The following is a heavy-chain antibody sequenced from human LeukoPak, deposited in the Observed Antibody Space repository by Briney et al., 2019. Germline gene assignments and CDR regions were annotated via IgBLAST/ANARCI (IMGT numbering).Heavy chain of an antibody. J-gene: IGHJ4*02. CDR1: GFTFSSYE. V-gene: IGHV3-48*03. CDR2: ISSSGSTI. D-gene: IGHD3-9*01. CDR3: AKGHFDWLLSDYIDY. Sequence: GGSLRLSCAASGFTFSSYEMNWVRQAPGKGLEWVSYISSSGSTIYYADSVKGRFTISRDNAKNSLYLQMNSLRAEDTALYYCAKGHFDWLLSDYIDYWGQGTLVTVSS.